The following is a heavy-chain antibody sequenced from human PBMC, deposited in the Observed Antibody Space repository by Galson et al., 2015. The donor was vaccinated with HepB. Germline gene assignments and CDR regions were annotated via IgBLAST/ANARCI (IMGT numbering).Heavy chain of an antibody. D-gene: IGHD6-19*01. CDR3: ARSIAVAGTSAFDI. J-gene: IGHJ3*02. CDR1: GFTVSSNY. CDR2: IYSGGST. V-gene: IGHV3-66*02. Sequence: SLRLSCAASGFTVSSNYMSWVRQAPGKGLEWVSVIYSGGSTYYADSVKGRFIISRDNSKNTLYLQMNSLRAEDKAVYYCARSIAVAGTSAFDIWGQGTMVTVSS.